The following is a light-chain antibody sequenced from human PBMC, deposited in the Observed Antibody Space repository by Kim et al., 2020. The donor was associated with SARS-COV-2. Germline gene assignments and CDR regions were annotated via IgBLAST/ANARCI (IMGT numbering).Light chain of an antibody. CDR2: GTS. CDR1: QSVNSIF. V-gene: IGKV3-20*01. J-gene: IGKJ1*01. CDR3: QQYGSSWT. Sequence: WSPGESATFACRASQSVNSIFFACYQQKPGQAPMLLPIGTSTRATGFPVRFSCSGSGTDFTLTISRLEPEDFAVYYCQQYGSSWTFGQGTKADIK.